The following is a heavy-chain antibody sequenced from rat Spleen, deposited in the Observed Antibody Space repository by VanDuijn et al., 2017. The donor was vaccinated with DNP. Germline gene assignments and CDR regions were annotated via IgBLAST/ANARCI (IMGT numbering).Heavy chain of an antibody. D-gene: IGHD1-9*01. J-gene: IGHJ2*01. CDR1: GFSFSDYN. Sequence: EVQLVESGGGLVQPGRSLKLSCADSGFSFSDYNMAWVRQAPKKGLEWVATIIFDGSITYYGDSVKGRFTISRDNAQNTLYLQMSKLGSEDTDIYYCGRIPTYYGYNFDYWGQGVMVTVSS. CDR2: IIFDGSIT. V-gene: IGHV5S10*01. CDR3: GRIPTYYGYNFDY.